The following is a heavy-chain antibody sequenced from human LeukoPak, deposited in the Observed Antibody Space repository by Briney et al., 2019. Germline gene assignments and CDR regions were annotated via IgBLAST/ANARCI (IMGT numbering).Heavy chain of an antibody. CDR2: IGSGGDT. V-gene: IGHV3-23*01. J-gene: IGHJ4*02. CDR1: GFTFSTYA. D-gene: IGHD3-22*01. CDR3: AKYYYDSSGNCPFDY. Sequence: GRSLRLACAASGFTFSTYAMSWVSQAPGKGLGWHSTIGSGGDTYYADSVKGRFTISRDNSKNTLHLQMNSLGAEDTAVYYCAKYYYDSSGNCPFDYWGQGTLVTVSS.